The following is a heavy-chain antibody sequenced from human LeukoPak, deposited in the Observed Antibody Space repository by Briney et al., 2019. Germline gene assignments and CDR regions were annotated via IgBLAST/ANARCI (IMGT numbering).Heavy chain of an antibody. CDR1: GGTFSSYA. Sequence: GSSVKVSCKASGGTFSSYAISWVRQAPGQGLEWMGRIIPIFGTANYAQKFQGRLTITTDESTSTAYMELSSLRSEDTAVYYCARDIAVAGIDYWGQGTLVTVSS. CDR3: ARDIAVAGIDY. J-gene: IGHJ4*02. CDR2: IIPIFGTA. V-gene: IGHV1-69*05. D-gene: IGHD6-19*01.